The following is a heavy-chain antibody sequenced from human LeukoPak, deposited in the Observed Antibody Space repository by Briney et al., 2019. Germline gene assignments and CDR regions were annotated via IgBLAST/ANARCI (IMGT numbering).Heavy chain of an antibody. CDR3: ARDQTGYDFWSGYYKYYFDY. CDR2: INPNSGGT. V-gene: IGHV1-2*02. J-gene: IGHJ4*02. D-gene: IGHD3-3*01. CDR1: GYIFTSYG. Sequence: GASVKVSCKASGYIFTSYGISWVRQAPGQGLEWMGWINPNSGGTNYAQKFQGRVTMTRDTSISTAYMELSRLRSDDTAVYYCARDQTGYDFWSGYYKYYFDYWGQGTLVTVSS.